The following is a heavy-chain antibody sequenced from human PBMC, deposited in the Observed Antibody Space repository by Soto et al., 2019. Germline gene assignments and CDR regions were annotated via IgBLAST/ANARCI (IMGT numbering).Heavy chain of an antibody. J-gene: IGHJ4*02. CDR2: ISYDGSNK. V-gene: IGHV3-30*18. CDR3: AKGTSGYSGYDHFDY. D-gene: IGHD5-12*01. Sequence: QVQLVESGGGVVQPGRSLRLSCAASGFTFSSYGMHWLRQAPGRGLEWVAVISYDGSNKYYADSVKGRFTISRENSKNTLYLQMNSLRAEDMAVYYCAKGTSGYSGYDHFDYWGQGTLVTVSS. CDR1: GFTFSSYG.